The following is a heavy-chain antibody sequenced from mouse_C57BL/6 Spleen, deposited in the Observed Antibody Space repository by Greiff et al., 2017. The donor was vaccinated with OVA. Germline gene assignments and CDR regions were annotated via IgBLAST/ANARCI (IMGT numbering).Heavy chain of an antibody. CDR1: GYTFTDYE. CDR3: TRYDYGAWFAD. CDR2: IDPETGGT. J-gene: IGHJ3*01. V-gene: IGHV1-15*01. D-gene: IGHD2-4*01. Sequence: QVQLQQSGAELVRPGASVTLSCKASGYTFTDYEMHWVKQTPVHGLEWIGAIDPETGGTAYNQKFKGKAILTADKSSSTAYMELRSLTSEDSAVYYCTRYDYGAWFADWGKGTLVTVSA.